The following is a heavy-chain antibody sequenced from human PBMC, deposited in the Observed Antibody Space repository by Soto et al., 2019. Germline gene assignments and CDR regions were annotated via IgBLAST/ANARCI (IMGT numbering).Heavy chain of an antibody. CDR3: ARAGYYDSSGYLAASN. CDR1: GGTFSSYA. D-gene: IGHD3-22*01. CDR2: IFPIFGTA. J-gene: IGHJ4*02. Sequence: SVKVSCKASGGTFSSYAISWGGQAPGQGLEWMGGIFPIFGTANYAQKFQGRVTITADESTSTAYMELSSLRSEDTSVYYCARAGYYDSSGYLAASNWGQGTLVTVSS. V-gene: IGHV1-69*13.